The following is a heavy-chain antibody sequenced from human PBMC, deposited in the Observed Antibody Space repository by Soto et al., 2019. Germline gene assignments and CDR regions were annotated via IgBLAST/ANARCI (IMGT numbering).Heavy chain of an antibody. D-gene: IGHD5-12*01. CDR1: GASVSSYIAA. V-gene: IGHV6-1*01. J-gene: IGHJ6*01. CDR2: TYYRSKWYN. Sequence: SQTLSVTCAISGASVSSYIAAWNWIRQSPSRGLEWLGRTYYRSKWYNDYAVSVKSRITINPDTSKNQFSLQLNSVTPEDTAVYYCARNFYSGYDFYYYYGMDVWGHGTTVTVSS. CDR3: ARNFYSGYDFYYYYGMDV.